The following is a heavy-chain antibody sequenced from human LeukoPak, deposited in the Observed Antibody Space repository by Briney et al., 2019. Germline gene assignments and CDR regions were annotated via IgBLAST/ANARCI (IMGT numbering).Heavy chain of an antibody. V-gene: IGHV1-18*01. CDR2: ISAYNGNA. CDR3: ARDEGGIVVVVAAKAFDI. Sequence: ASVKVSCKASGYTFTSYGISWVRQAPGQGLEWMGWISAYNGNANYAQKLQGRVTMTTDTSTSTAYMELRSLRSDDTAVYYCARDEGGIVVVVAAKAFDIWGQGTMVTVSS. J-gene: IGHJ3*02. CDR1: GYTFTSYG. D-gene: IGHD2-15*01.